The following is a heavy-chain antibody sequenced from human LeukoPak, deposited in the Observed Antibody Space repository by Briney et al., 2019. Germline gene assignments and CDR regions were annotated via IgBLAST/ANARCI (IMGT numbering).Heavy chain of an antibody. D-gene: IGHD2-2*02. CDR3: ARDSCRSISCYNNWFDP. CDR2: VYTSGST. V-gene: IGHV4-4*07. CDR1: GDSISNYY. J-gene: IGHJ5*02. Sequence: PSETLSLTCTVSGDSISNYYWSWIRQPAGKGLEWIGRVYTSGSTNYNPSLKSRVTMSVDTSKNQFSLKLSSVTAADTAVYYCARDSCRSISCYNNWFDPWGQGTLVTVSS.